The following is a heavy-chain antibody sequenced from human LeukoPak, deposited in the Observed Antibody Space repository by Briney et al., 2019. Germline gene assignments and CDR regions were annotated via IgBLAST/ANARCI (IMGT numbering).Heavy chain of an antibody. CDR2: IYYSGST. D-gene: IGHD5-18*01. CDR1: GGSISSSSYY. Sequence: TSETLSLTCTVSGGSISSSSYYWGWIRQPPGKGLEWIGSIYYSGSTYYNPSLKSRVTISVDTSKNQFSLKLSSVTAADTAVYYCARGRAGGYSYGLYWGQGTLVTVSS. CDR3: ARGRAGGYSYGLY. V-gene: IGHV4-39*07. J-gene: IGHJ4*02.